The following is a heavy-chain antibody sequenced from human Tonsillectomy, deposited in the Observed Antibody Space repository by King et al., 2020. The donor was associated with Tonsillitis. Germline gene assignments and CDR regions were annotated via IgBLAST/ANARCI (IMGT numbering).Heavy chain of an antibody. CDR1: GFTFSSYS. CDR3: ARSRHYASSGYYWGDDAFDI. CDR2: ISGSSSYI. V-gene: IGHV3-21*06. Sequence: VQLVESGGGLVKPGGSLRLSCAASGFTFSSYSINWVRQAPGKGLEWVSSISGSSSYIYYADSVKGRFTISRDNAKNLLYLQMNSLRAEDTAVYYCARSRHYASSGYYWGDDAFDIWGQGTMVTVSS. D-gene: IGHD3-22*01. J-gene: IGHJ3*02.